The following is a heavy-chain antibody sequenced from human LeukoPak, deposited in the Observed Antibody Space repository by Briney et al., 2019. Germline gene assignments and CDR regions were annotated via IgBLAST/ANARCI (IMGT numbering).Heavy chain of an antibody. Sequence: GESLKISCAASGFTFITYWMTWVRQAPGKGLEWVANINQDGSAKFYVDSVKGRFTISRDNARNSLSLQMNSLRAEDTAVYFCARDMDVRGQGTTVTVSS. V-gene: IGHV3-7*04. J-gene: IGHJ6*02. CDR2: INQDGSAK. CDR3: ARDMDV. CDR1: GFTFITYW.